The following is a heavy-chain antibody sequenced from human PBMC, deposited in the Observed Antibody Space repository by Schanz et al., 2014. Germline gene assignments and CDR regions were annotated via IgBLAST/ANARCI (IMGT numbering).Heavy chain of an antibody. CDR1: GFTFSTTW. V-gene: IGHV3-48*01. CDR2: ISFSGNTI. D-gene: IGHD3-16*01. J-gene: IGHJ6*02. CDR3: ARDGGGDYSHAMDV. Sequence: EVQLVESGGGLIKPGGSLRLSCLASGFTFSTTWMNWVRQAPGKGLEWISYISFSGNTIYYADSVKGRFTISRDNSKNTLYLQMNILRAEDTAIYFCARDGGGDYSHAMDVWGLGTKVTVSS.